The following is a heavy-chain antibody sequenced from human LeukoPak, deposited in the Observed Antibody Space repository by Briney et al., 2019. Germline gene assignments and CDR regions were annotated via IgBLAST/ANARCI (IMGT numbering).Heavy chain of an antibody. V-gene: IGHV4-34*01. Sequence: SETLSLTCAVYGGSFSGYYWSWIRQPPGKGLEWIGEINHSGSTNYNPSLKSRVTISVDTSKNQFSLKPSSVTAADTAVYYCALITGHRGGLDYWGQGTLVTVSS. CDR2: INHSGST. CDR1: GGSFSGYY. D-gene: IGHD1-20*01. CDR3: ALITGHRGGLDY. J-gene: IGHJ4*02.